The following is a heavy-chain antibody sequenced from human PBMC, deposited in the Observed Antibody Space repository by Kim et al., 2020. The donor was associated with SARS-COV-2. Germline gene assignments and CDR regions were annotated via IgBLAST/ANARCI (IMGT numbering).Heavy chain of an antibody. D-gene: IGHD2-2*01. J-gene: IGHJ4*02. CDR2: TFYTGRT. V-gene: IGHV4-39*01. CDR1: GDSINSVVYY. Sequence: SETLSLTCSVSGDSINSVVYYWGWIRQPPGKGLEWIGSTFYTGRTYYNPSLKSRVTIFVDTSKNHFSLTLSSVTAADTAVYYCARQERQGVVISNPFDHCGQGKLVPVSS. CDR3: ARQERQGVVISNPFDH.